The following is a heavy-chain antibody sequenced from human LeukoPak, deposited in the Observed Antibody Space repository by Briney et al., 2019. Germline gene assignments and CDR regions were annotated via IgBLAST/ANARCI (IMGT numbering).Heavy chain of an antibody. CDR3: ARDPENVDTAMVHYFDY. V-gene: IGHV3-30-3*01. CDR2: ISYDGSNK. CDR1: GFTFSSYA. J-gene: IGHJ4*02. Sequence: GGSLRLSCAASGFTFSSYAMHWVRQAPGKGLEWVAVISYDGSNKYYADSVKGRFTISRDNSKNTLYLQMNSLRAKDTAVYYCARDPENVDTAMVHYFDYWGQGTLVTVSS. D-gene: IGHD5-18*01.